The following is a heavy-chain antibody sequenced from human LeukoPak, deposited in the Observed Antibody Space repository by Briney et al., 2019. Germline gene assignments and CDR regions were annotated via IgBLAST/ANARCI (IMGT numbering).Heavy chain of an antibody. CDR1: GYTLTSYG. J-gene: IGHJ4*02. Sequence: ASVKVSCKASGYTLTSYGISWVRQAPGQGLEWMGWISAYNGNTNYAQKLQGRVTMTTDTSTSTAYMELRSLRSDDTAVYYCARVGGNYDILTGYYWWGQGTLVTVSS. CDR3: ARVGGNYDILTGYYW. D-gene: IGHD3-9*01. CDR2: ISAYNGNT. V-gene: IGHV1-18*01.